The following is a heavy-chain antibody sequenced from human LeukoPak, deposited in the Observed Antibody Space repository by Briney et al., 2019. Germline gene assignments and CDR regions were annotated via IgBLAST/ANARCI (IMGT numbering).Heavy chain of an antibody. CDR2: INPYNGNT. CDR3: ARDFTPPHCTTLNCPRGGWFDP. J-gene: IGHJ5*02. D-gene: IGHD2-8*01. V-gene: IGHV1-18*01. CDR1: DYTFNIYG. Sequence: ASVKVSCKASDYTFNIYGISWVRQAPGQGLEWLGWINPYNGNTRYAENLQGRVTMTTDTSTSTAYMELRSLRSDDTAIYYCARDFTPPHCTTLNCPRGGWFDPWGQGTLVTVSS.